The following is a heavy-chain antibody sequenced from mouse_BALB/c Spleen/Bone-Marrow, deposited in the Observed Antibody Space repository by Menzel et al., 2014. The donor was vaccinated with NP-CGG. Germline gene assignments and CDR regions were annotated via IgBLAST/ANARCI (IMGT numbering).Heavy chain of an antibody. V-gene: IGHV5-6-3*01. CDR2: INSNGGST. CDR3: ARDGYYVFYAMDY. CDR1: GFTFSSYG. J-gene: IGHJ4*01. Sequence: EVKVVESGGGLVKPGGSLKLSCAASGFTFSSYGMSWVRQTPDKRLELVAAINSNGGSTYYPDSVKGRFTIARDNAKNTLYLQMSSRKSEDTAMYYCARDGYYVFYAMDYWGQGTSVTVYS. D-gene: IGHD2-3*01.